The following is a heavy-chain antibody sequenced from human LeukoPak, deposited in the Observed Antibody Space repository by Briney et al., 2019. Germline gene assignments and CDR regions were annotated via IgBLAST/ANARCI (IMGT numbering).Heavy chain of an antibody. CDR1: GYTFTGYY. D-gene: IGHD3-10*01. V-gene: IGHV1-2*06. Sequence: ASVKVSCKASGYTFTGYYMHWVRQAPGQGLEWMGRINPNSGGTNYAQKFQGRVTMTRNTSISTAYMELSSLRSEDTAVYYCARRKRGNWFDPWGQGTLVTVSS. CDR3: ARRKRGNWFDP. CDR2: INPNSGGT. J-gene: IGHJ5*02.